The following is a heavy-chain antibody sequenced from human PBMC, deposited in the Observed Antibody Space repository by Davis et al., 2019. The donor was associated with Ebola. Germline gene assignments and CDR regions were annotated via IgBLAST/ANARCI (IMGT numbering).Heavy chain of an antibody. Sequence: GESLKISCAASGFTFSSYYMNWVRQAPGKGLEWVANINQDGSEGYYVHSVKGRFTISRDNAKNSLYLQMNSLRAEDTAVYYCARDLHPNPPPYYYYYGMDVWGQGTTVTVSS. V-gene: IGHV3-7*01. CDR3: ARDLHPNPPPYYYYYGMDV. J-gene: IGHJ6*02. CDR2: INQDGSEG. CDR1: GFTFSSYY.